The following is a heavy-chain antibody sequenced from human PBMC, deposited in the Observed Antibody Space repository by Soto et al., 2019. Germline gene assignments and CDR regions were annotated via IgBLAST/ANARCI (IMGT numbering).Heavy chain of an antibody. CDR1: GYTFTSYY. CDR3: AREGGGGREFDY. J-gene: IGHJ4*02. CDR2: INPSGGST. D-gene: IGHD2-15*01. Sequence: QVQLVQSGAEVKKPGASVKVSCKASGYTFTSYYMHWVRQAPGQGLEWMGIINPSGGSTSYAQKCQGRVTMTRDTSTSTVYMELSSLRSEDTAVYYCAREGGGGREFDYWGQGTLVTVSS. V-gene: IGHV1-46*03.